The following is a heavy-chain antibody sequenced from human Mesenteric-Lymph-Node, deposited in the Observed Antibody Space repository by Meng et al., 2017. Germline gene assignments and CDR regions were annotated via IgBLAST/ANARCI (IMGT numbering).Heavy chain of an antibody. CDR3: ARGRIVVVPAAMVGWFDP. J-gene: IGHJ5*02. V-gene: IGHV4-38-2*02. D-gene: IGHD2-2*01. Sequence: SETLSLTCIVSGSSISSGYYWGWIRQPPGKGLEWIGSFHHSGSTYYNPSLKSRVTISVDTSNNQFSLKLSSVTAADTAVYYCARGRIVVVPAAMVGWFDPWGQGTLVTVSS. CDR1: GSSISSGYY. CDR2: FHHSGST.